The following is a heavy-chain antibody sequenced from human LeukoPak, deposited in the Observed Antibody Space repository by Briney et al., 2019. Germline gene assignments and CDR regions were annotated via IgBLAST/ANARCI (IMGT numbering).Heavy chain of an antibody. J-gene: IGHJ5*02. CDR3: ARIVGAIAQNWFDP. CDR1: GFTFSSYA. CDR2: ISYDGSNK. Sequence: GRSLRLSCAASGFTFSSYAMHWVRQAPGKGLEWVAVISYDGSNKYYAVSVKGRFTISRDNSKNTLYLQMNSLRAEDTAVYYCARIVGAIAQNWFDPWGQGTLVTVSS. D-gene: IGHD1-26*01. V-gene: IGHV3-30*04.